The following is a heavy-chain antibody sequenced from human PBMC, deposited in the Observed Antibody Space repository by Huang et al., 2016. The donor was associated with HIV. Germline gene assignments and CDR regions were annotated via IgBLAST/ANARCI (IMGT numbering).Heavy chain of an antibody. V-gene: IGHV4-39*02. CDR3: AREVRSVDTDRPDGYYYRGLDV. J-gene: IGHJ6*02. Sequence: QLRESGPGLVTPSETLSLTCSASGPSMTSSTFYWGWFRQAPGRGLEWIGSVYFLGNTYYNPSLKSRVTISRDTANKQYSMRLTSVTAADTAVYFCAREVRSVDTDRPDGYYYRGLDVWGQGTTVMVSS. CDR2: VYFLGNT. D-gene: IGHD2-2*03. CDR1: GPSMTSSTFY.